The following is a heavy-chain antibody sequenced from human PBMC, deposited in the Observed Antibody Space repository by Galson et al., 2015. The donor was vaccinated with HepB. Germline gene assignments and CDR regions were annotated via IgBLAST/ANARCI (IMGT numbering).Heavy chain of an antibody. CDR2: ISSGGRA. CDR1: GFIVTDNY. J-gene: IGHJ4*02. D-gene: IGHD1-26*01. V-gene: IGHV3-53*01. CDR3: ARGYWEGFNY. Sequence: SLRLSCAVSGFIVTDNYMNWVRQAPGKGLEWVSVISSGGRADYAGSVKGRFTMSRDNSKNTLSLQMNSLRVEDTAVYYCARGYWEGFNYWGQGTLVTVSS.